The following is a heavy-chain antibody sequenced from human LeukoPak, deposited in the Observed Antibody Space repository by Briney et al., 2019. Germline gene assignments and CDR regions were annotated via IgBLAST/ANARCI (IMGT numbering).Heavy chain of an antibody. V-gene: IGHV4-59*02. CDR2: IYSSGTT. CDR3: ARGGPNWFDP. D-gene: IGHD3-10*01. J-gene: IGHJ5*02. CDR1: GGSVTDRY. Sequence: PSETLSLTCTVSGGSVTDRYWSWVRQPPGKGLEFIGHIYSSGTTNYNPSLKSRLSMSVDTSNNQFSLKLRSVTAADTAVYYCARGGPNWFDPWGQGALVTVSS.